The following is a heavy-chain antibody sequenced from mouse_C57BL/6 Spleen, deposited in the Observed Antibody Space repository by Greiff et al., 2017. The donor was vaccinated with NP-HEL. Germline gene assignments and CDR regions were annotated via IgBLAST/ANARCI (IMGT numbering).Heavy chain of an antibody. CDR2: INPNNGGT. Sequence: EVQLQQSGPELVKPGASVKISCKASGYTFTDYYMNWVKQSHGKSLEWIGDINPNNGGTSYIQKFKGKATLTVDKSSSTAYMELRSLTSEDSAVYYCARKGNYPYAMDYWGQGTSVTVSS. D-gene: IGHD1-1*02. CDR1: GYTFTDYY. V-gene: IGHV1-26*01. J-gene: IGHJ4*01. CDR3: ARKGNYPYAMDY.